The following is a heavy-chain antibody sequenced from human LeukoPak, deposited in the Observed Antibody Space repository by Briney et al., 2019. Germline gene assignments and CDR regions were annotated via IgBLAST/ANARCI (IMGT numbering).Heavy chain of an antibody. CDR1: GFIFSSYA. Sequence: GGSLRLSCGASGFIFSSYAMHWVRPAPGKGLEWVACIRHDGSLHYHLDSVKGRFTISRDNSRNTLYLQMTSLRPEDTAVYYCAKVRLLWALDDAFDVWGQGTMVTVYS. V-gene: IGHV3-30*02. CDR2: IRHDGSLH. D-gene: IGHD2-21*01. CDR3: AKVRLLWALDDAFDV. J-gene: IGHJ3*01.